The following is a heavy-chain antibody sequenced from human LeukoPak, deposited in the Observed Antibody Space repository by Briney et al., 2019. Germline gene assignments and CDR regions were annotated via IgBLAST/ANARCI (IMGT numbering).Heavy chain of an antibody. CDR1: GGSIGSYY. Sequence: SETLSLTCTVSGGSIGSYYWSWIRQPAGKGLEWIGRIYTSGSTNYNPSLKSRVTMSVDTSKNQFSLKLSSVTAADTAVYYCARVLSDYYGSGSWFDPWGQGTLVTVSS. V-gene: IGHV4-4*07. CDR2: IYTSGST. D-gene: IGHD3-10*01. CDR3: ARVLSDYYGSGSWFDP. J-gene: IGHJ5*02.